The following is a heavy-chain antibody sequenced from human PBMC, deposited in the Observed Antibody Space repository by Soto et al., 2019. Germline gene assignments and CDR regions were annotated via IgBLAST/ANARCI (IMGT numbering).Heavy chain of an antibody. CDR1: GGTFSSYA. D-gene: IGHD1-26*01. V-gene: IGHV1-69*01. Sequence: QVQLVQSGAEVKKPGSSVKVSCKASGGTFSSYAISWVRQAPGQGLEWMGGIIPIFGTANYAQKFQGRVTITADESTSTAYMELSSLRSEDTAVYYCAGCVPIVGATNGWFDPWGQGTLVTVSA. CDR2: IIPIFGTA. CDR3: AGCVPIVGATNGWFDP. J-gene: IGHJ5*02.